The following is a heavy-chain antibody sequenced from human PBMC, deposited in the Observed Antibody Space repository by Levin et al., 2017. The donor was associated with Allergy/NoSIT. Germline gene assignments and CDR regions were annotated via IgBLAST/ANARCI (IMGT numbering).Heavy chain of an antibody. J-gene: IGHJ6*02. D-gene: IGHD3-16*01. Sequence: ASVKVSCAASGFTVSTNYMSWVRQAPGKGLEWVSGIYSGVSTYYADSVKGRFTISRDNSKNTLYLQMNSLRAEDTAVYYCAREVYAYQYGADVWGQGTTVTVSS. CDR2: IYSGVST. CDR3: AREVYAYQYGADV. CDR1: GFTVSTNY. V-gene: IGHV3-66*01.